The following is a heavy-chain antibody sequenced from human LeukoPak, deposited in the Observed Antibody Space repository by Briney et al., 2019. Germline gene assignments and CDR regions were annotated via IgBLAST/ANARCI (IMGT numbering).Heavy chain of an antibody. CDR1: GYTFTSYG. CDR2: ISAYNGNT. V-gene: IGHV1-18*01. CDR3: ARDYDYVWGSSPNWFDP. J-gene: IGHJ5*02. D-gene: IGHD3-16*01. Sequence: ASVKVSCKASGYTFTSYGISWVRQAPGQGLEWMGWISAYNGNTNYAQKLQGRVTMITDTSTSTAYMELRSLRSDDTAVYYCARDYDYVWGSSPNWFDPWGQGTLVTVSS.